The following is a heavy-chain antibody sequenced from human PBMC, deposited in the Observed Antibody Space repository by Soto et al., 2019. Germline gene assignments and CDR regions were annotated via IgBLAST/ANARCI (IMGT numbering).Heavy chain of an antibody. D-gene: IGHD2-21*01. J-gene: IGHJ4*02. V-gene: IGHV4-30-2*01. Sequence: QVQLQESGSGVLKPSETLSLTCAVSGDSISSGDYSWSWIRQPPGKGLEWIGYIYHSGGVYYNTSLKSRASMSVDRSNNRFSLRLRSVTAAETATYYCARVVHDRISDSEYYFESWGQGSLVSVSS. CDR3: ARVVHDRISDSEYYFES. CDR1: GDSISSGDYS. CDR2: IYHSGGV.